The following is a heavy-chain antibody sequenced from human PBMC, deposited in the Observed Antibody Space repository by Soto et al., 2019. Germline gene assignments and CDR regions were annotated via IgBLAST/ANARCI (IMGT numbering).Heavy chain of an antibody. CDR1: GGSISSYY. Sequence: SETLSLTCTVSGGSISSYYWSWIRQPPGKGLEWIGYIYYSGSTNYNPSLKSRVTISVDTSKNQFSLKLSSVTAADTAVYYCARTRKYYDILTGSYGMDVWGQGTTVTVSS. J-gene: IGHJ6*02. V-gene: IGHV4-59*01. CDR2: IYYSGST. CDR3: ARTRKYYDILTGSYGMDV. D-gene: IGHD3-9*01.